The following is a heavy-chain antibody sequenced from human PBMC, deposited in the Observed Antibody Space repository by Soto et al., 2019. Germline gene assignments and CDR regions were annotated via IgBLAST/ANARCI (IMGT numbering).Heavy chain of an antibody. CDR3: AVVSGYYHYGMDV. CDR1: GFTFSSHW. D-gene: IGHD2-15*01. V-gene: IGHV3-74*01. Sequence: GGSLRLSCAASGFTFSSHWMHWVRQAPGKGLVWVSRISTDGSSTTYADSVKGRFTISRDNAKNTLYLQMNSLRAEDTAVYYCAVVSGYYHYGMDVWGQGTTVTVSS. CDR2: ISTDGSST. J-gene: IGHJ6*02.